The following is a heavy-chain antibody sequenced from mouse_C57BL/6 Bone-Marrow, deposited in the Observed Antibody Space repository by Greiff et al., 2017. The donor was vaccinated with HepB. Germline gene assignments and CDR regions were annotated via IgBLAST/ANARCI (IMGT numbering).Heavy chain of an antibody. Sequence: EVQVVESGPGLVKPSQSLSLTCSVTGYSITSGYFWNWLRPFPGNNLGWMCSISYDGINNYNPALKNRITITRDTTKNQLFLQLNSVTTEDTATYYCASAYGLYAMDYGGQGPSVTVSA. CDR2: ISYDGIN. D-gene: IGHD1-1*01. V-gene: IGHV3-6*01. J-gene: IGHJ4*01. CDR1: GYSITSGYF. CDR3: ASAYGLYAMDY.